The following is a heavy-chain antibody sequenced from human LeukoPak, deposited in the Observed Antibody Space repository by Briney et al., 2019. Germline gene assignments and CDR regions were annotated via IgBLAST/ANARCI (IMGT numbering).Heavy chain of an antibody. CDR1: GFFLSSYA. D-gene: IGHD6-19*01. CDR3: ARDNGSGWSYFDY. V-gene: IGHV3-30-3*01. Sequence: GRSLRLSCAASGFFLSSYAMHWVRQAPGKGLEWVADISYDGSNQFYTDSVKGRFTISRDNSKSTVYLQMNTLRGEDTAVYFCARDNGSGWSYFDYWGQGTLVTVST. CDR2: ISYDGSNQ. J-gene: IGHJ4*02.